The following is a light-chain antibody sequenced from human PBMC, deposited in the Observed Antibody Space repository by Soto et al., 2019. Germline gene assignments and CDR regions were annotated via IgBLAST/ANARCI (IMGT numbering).Light chain of an antibody. CDR3: QHYHGWPIT. J-gene: IGKJ5*01. Sequence: IQMTHSPSSLSASVLYRVTISFLASQGIGNALGWYQQKPGKPPKVLIYGASNLQSGVPPRFSGSGSGTEFTLTISSLQPDDFAVYYCQHYHGWPITFGQGTRLEIK. CDR1: QGIGNA. V-gene: IGKV1-6*01. CDR2: GAS.